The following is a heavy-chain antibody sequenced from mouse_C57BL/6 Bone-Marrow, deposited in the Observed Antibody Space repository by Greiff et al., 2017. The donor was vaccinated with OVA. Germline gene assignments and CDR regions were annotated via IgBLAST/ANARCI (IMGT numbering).Heavy chain of an antibody. V-gene: IGHV1-19*01. Sequence: SGPVLVKPGASVKMSCKASGYTFTDYYMNWVKQSHGKSLEWIGVINPYNGGTSYNQKFKGKATLTVDKSSSTAYMELSRLTSEDSAVYYCARGGGITTVVDFDDWGQGTTLTVSS. D-gene: IGHD1-1*01. CDR1: GYTFTDYY. CDR2: INPYNGGT. CDR3: ARGGGITTVVDFDD. J-gene: IGHJ2*01.